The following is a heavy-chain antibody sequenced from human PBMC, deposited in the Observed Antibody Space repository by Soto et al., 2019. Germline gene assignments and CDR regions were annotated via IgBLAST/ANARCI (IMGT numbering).Heavy chain of an antibody. CDR3: AKANTAHYYFDY. CDR1: GYTFTNYY. CDR2: INPSSGST. Sequence: ASVKVSCKASGYTFTNYYIHWVRQAPGQGLEWMRIINPSSGSTTYAQKFQGRVTMTRDTSTTTVYMGLSSLRSEDTAIYYCAKANTAHYYFDYWGQGTLVTVSS. V-gene: IGHV1-46*01. D-gene: IGHD4-17*01. J-gene: IGHJ4*02.